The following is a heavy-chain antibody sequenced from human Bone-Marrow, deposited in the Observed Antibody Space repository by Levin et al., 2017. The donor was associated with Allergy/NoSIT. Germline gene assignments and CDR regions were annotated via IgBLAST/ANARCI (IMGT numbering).Heavy chain of an antibody. Sequence: LSLTCAASGIRVSNTHMSWVRQAPGKGLECVAGIYSGGDTYQSDSVKSRFTVSRDNSKNTVYLHMSNLRGDDTAVYYCARGYKSGLSFGWGQGTLVTVSS. CDR3: ARGYKSGLSFG. J-gene: IGHJ4*02. D-gene: IGHD5-12*01. V-gene: IGHV3-66*01. CDR1: GIRVSNTH. CDR2: IYSGGDT.